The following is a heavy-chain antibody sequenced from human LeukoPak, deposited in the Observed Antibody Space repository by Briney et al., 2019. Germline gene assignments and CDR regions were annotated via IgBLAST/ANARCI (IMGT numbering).Heavy chain of an antibody. J-gene: IGHJ5*02. CDR1: GGSISSYY. Sequence: PSETLSLTCTVSGGSISSYYSSWIRQPPGKGLEWIGYIYYRGSTNYNPSLTSRVTISVDTSKNQFSLKLSSVTAADTAVCYCARGAPPDIVVVPAATLWFDPWGQGTLVTVSS. D-gene: IGHD2-2*01. CDR2: IYYRGST. V-gene: IGHV4-59*01. CDR3: ARGAPPDIVVVPAATLWFDP.